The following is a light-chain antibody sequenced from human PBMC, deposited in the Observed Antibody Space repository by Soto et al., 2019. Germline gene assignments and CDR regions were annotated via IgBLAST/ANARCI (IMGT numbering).Light chain of an antibody. CDR1: SSDVGGYNY. V-gene: IGLV2-8*01. Sequence: QSVLTQPPSASGSPGQSVTISCPGTSSDVGGYNYVSWYQQHPGKAPKLMIYEVSKRPSGVPDRFSGSKSGNTASLTVSGLQAEDEADYYCSSYAGSNVVFGGGTKVTVL. J-gene: IGLJ2*01. CDR3: SSYAGSNVV. CDR2: EVS.